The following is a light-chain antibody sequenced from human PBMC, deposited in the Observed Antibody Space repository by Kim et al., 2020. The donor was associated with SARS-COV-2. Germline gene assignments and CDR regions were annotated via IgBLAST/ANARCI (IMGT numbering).Light chain of an antibody. V-gene: IGLV3-19*01. Sequence: SSELPQDPAVSVALGQTVRITCQGDSLRSYYASWYQQKPGQAPVLVIYGRNNRPSGIPDRFSGSSSGSTASLTITGAQAEDEADYYCNSRDSTGNHWVFGGGTKLTVL. CDR1: SLRSYY. CDR3: NSRDSTGNHWV. CDR2: GRN. J-gene: IGLJ3*02.